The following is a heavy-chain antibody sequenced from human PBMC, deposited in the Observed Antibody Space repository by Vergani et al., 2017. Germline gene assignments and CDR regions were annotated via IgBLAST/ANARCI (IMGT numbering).Heavy chain of an antibody. V-gene: IGHV4-38-2*01. CDR1: GYSIGSGFY. D-gene: IGHD2-21*01. CDR2: IHNRGKT. CDR3: ARSQGDYWYFDL. Sequence: QVQLQESGPGLVKPPGTLSLTCAVSGYSIGSGFYWAWIRQSPGEGLQWLTSIHNRGKTYHNPSLKSRVSVSLDTSKNRFSLNLPSVTATDTAVYYCARSQGDYWYFDLWGPGSLVTVSS. J-gene: IGHJ2*01.